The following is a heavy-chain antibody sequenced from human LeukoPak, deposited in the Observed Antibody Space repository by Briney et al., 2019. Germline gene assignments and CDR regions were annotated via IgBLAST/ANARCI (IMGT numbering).Heavy chain of an antibody. CDR3: AVQYDILTGYYNY. J-gene: IGHJ4*02. V-gene: IGHV3-30*04. D-gene: IGHD3-9*01. CDR2: ISYDGSNK. CDR1: GFTFSSYA. Sequence: GGSLRLSCAASGFTFSSYAMHWVRQAPGKGLEWVAVISYDGSNKYYADSVKGRFTISRGNSKNTLYLQMNSLRAEDTAVYYCAVQYDILTGYYNYWGQGTLVTVSS.